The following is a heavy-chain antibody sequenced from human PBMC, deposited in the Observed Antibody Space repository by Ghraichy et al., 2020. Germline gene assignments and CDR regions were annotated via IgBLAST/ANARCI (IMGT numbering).Heavy chain of an antibody. CDR3: AREWRASTNWYFDL. CDR2: IYTGGNV. J-gene: IGHJ2*01. V-gene: IGHV3-53*01. CDR1: GLTVSNNF. D-gene: IGHD2-2*01. Sequence: GGSLRLSCAASGLTVSNNFMSWVRQAPGKGLEWVSIIYTGGNVYYADSVKGRFIISRDYSRNTVYLQMNSLRVEDTAVYYCAREWRASTNWYFDLCGRGSLVTVSS.